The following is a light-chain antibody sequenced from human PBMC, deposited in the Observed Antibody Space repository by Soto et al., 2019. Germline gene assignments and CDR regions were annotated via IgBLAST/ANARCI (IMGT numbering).Light chain of an antibody. CDR2: AAS. Sequence: DIQVTQSPSSLSAYVGDRGTITCRASQNITNHVTWYQQKPGKAPKILIYAASSLESGVPSRFSGIVSGTDFNLTLSRLHTDDFATYEGQQSNSYSITCRPGTRLEIK. CDR3: QQSNSYSIT. V-gene: IGKV1-5*01. CDR1: QNITNH. J-gene: IGKJ5*01.